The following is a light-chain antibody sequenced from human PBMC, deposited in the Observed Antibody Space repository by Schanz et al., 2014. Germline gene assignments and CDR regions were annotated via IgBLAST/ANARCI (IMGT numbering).Light chain of an antibody. CDR1: QSVSSN. CDR3: QQRSNWPVT. V-gene: IGKV3-11*01. Sequence: EIVMTQSPATLSVSPGERATLSCRASQSVSSNLAWFQQKPGQAPRLLIYGASTRATGIPARFSGSGSGTDFTLTISRIEPEDCAVYYCQQRSNWPVTFGQGTKVEIK. J-gene: IGKJ1*01. CDR2: GAS.